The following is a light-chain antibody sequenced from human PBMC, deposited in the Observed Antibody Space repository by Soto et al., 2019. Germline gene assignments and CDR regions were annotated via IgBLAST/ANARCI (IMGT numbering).Light chain of an antibody. Sequence: EVVLTQSPGTLSLSPGERATLSCRASQRISSNLAWYQQKPGQAPRLLIYGASTRASGIPARVSGSGSGTEFTLTISRLEPEDFAVYYCQQYGSSPRTFGQGTKVDIK. CDR3: QQYGSSPRT. J-gene: IGKJ1*01. CDR2: GAS. V-gene: IGKV3-20*01. CDR1: QRISSN.